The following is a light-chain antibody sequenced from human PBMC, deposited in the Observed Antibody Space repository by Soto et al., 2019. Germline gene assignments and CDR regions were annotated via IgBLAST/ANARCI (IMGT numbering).Light chain of an antibody. V-gene: IGKV3-20*01. J-gene: IGKJ3*01. CDR2: GAS. CDR1: QSIASSY. CDR3: QHYGTTPFT. Sequence: EIVLTQSPGTLSLSPGERATLSCRASQSIASSYLGWYQQKPGQAPRLLIYGASSMATGIPDRFSGSGSGKDFTLSISRLEPEDFAVYYCQHYGTTPFTFGPGTKVEIK.